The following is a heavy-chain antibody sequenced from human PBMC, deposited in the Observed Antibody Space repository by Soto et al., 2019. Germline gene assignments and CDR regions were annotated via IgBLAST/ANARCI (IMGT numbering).Heavy chain of an antibody. CDR2: IIPILGTP. V-gene: IGHV1-69*10. CDR3: ARERSRYNRSGYYRPDY. J-gene: IGHJ4*02. Sequence: SVKVSCKASGDTFSSYAISWVRQAPGQGLEWMGGIIPILGTPNYAQKFQGRVTITADKSTGTAYMELSSLRSEDTAVYYCARERSRYNRSGYYRPDYWGQGTLVTVSS. D-gene: IGHD3-22*01. CDR1: GDTFSSYA.